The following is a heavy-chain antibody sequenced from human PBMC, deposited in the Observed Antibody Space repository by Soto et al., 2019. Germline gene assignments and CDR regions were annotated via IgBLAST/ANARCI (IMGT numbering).Heavy chain of an antibody. CDR2: ISGSGYNT. CDR1: GFTFSTHA. V-gene: IGHV3-23*01. D-gene: IGHD1-26*01. Sequence: PGGSLRLSCAASGFTFSTHALSWVRQAPGKGLEWVSTISGSGYNTYYADSVKGRFTISRDNAKNSLYLQMNSLRDEDTAVYYCARDQDGRAKYYYGMDVWGQGTTVTVSS. J-gene: IGHJ6*02. CDR3: ARDQDGRAKYYYGMDV.